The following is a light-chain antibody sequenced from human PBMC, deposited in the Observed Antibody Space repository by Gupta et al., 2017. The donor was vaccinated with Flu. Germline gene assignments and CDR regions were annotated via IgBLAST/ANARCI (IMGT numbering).Light chain of an antibody. CDR2: GAS. J-gene: IGKJ3*01. CDR3: QQDNNWPPFT. V-gene: IGKV3-15*01. CDR1: QSVSSN. Sequence: EIVMTHSPATLSVSPGETATLSCRARQSVSSNLAWYQQKPGQAPRLLIYGASTRATGIPARFSGSGSGTEFNLTISSLQSEDFAVYYCQQDNNWPPFTFGPGTKVDIK.